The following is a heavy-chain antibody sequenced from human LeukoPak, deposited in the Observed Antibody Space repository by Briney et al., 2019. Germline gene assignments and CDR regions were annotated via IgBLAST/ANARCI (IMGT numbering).Heavy chain of an antibody. D-gene: IGHD3-10*01. CDR3: AKDLLRIYWRTFDS. V-gene: IGHV3-30*18. CDR1: GFTFSSYG. J-gene: IGHJ4*02. Sequence: GRSLRLSCAASGFTFSSYGMHWVRQAPGKGLEWVAVISYDGSNKYYADSVKGRFTISRDNSKNTLYLQMTNLRAEDTAVYFCAKDLLRIYWRTFDSWGQGALVIVSS. CDR2: ISYDGSNK.